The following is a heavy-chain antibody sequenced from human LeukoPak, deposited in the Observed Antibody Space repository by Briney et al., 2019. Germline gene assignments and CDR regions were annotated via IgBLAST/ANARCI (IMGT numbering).Heavy chain of an antibody. CDR1: GGSISTNY. Sequence: SETLSLTCTVSGGSISTNYWSWIRQPPGKGLEWIGNIFYSGRNNYNPSLRSRVTISVDTTKNQFSLKLTSVTAADTAVYYCASSPSGYWWNFNCWGQGTLVTVSS. V-gene: IGHV4-59*08. J-gene: IGHJ4*02. D-gene: IGHD3-22*01. CDR2: IFYSGRN. CDR3: ASSPSGYWWNFNC.